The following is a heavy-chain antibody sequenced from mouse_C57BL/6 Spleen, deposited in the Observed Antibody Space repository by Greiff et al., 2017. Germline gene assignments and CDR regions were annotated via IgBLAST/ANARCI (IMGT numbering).Heavy chain of an antibody. D-gene: IGHD1-1*01. Sequence: VNVVESGPELVKPGASVKLSCKASGYTFTSYDINWVKQRPGQGLEWIGWIYPRDGSTKYNEKFKGKATLTVDTSSSTAYMELHSLTSEDSAVYFCAREGYYDSSYKAMDYWGQGTSVTVSS. CDR2: IYPRDGST. V-gene: IGHV1-85*01. J-gene: IGHJ4*01. CDR1: GYTFTSYD. CDR3: AREGYYDSSYKAMDY.